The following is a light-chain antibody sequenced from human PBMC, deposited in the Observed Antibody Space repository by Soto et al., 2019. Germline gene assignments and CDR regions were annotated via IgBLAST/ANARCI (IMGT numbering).Light chain of an antibody. CDR2: GAS. CDR1: QSVNIY. J-gene: IGKJ4*01. CDR3: QQRSNWPLT. Sequence: EIVMTQSPATLSVSPGERATLSYRASQSVNIYLAWYQQKPGQAPRLLIYGASTRATGIPARFSGSGYETEFTLTISSLEPEDFAVYYCQQRSNWPLTFGGGTKVDI. V-gene: IGKV3-11*01.